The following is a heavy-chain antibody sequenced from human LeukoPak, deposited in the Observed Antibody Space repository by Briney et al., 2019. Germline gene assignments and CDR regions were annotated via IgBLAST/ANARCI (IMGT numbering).Heavy chain of an antibody. V-gene: IGHV4-4*07. CDR2: IYTSGST. Sequence: SSETLSLTCTVSGASINIYYWSWVRQPAGKGLEWIGRIYTSGSTNYNPSLKSRVTMSIDTSKNQYSLNLNSVTAADTAVYDCARAFGYCSSTSCYEGWFDPWGQGTLVTVSS. CDR1: GASINIYY. CDR3: ARAFGYCSSTSCYEGWFDP. D-gene: IGHD2-2*01. J-gene: IGHJ5*02.